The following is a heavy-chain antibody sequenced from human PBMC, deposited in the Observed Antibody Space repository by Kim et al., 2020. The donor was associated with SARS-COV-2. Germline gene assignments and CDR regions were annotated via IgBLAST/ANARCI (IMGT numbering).Heavy chain of an antibody. Sequence: SETLSLTCAVSGGSISSSNWWSWVRQRPGKGLEWIGEIYHSGSTNYNPSLKSRVTISVDKSKKQFSLKLSSVTAADTAVYYCARDPQTYYYGSRTKLYYYGMDVWGQGTTVTVSS. V-gene: IGHV4-4*02. J-gene: IGHJ6*02. CDR3: ARDPQTYYYGSRTKLYYYGMDV. CDR2: IYHSGST. D-gene: IGHD3-10*01. CDR1: GGSISSSNW.